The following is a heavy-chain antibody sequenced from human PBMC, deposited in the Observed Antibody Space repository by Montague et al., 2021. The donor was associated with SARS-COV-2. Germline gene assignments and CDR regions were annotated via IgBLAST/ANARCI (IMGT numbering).Heavy chain of an antibody. V-gene: IGHV3-48*02. J-gene: IGHJ4*02. D-gene: IGHD6-13*01. CDR3: GRAPGIAALGTPAYFDY. CDR1: GFTFSSYS. Sequence: SLRLSCAASGFTFSSYSMNWVRQAPGKGLEWVSYISSSSSTIYYADSVKGRFTISRDNVKNSLYLQMNSLRDEDTAVYYCGRAPGIAALGTPAYFDYWGQGTLVTVSS. CDR2: ISSSSSTI.